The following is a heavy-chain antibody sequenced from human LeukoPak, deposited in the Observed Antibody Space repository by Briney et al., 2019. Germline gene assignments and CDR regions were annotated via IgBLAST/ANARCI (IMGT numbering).Heavy chain of an antibody. CDR1: GGSISSYY. CDR2: IYYSGST. D-gene: IGHD5-24*01. CDR3: ARGGTNYDY. Sequence: SEALSLTCTVSGGSISSYYWSWIRQPPGKGLEWIGYIYYSGSTNYNPSLKSRVTISVDTSKNQFSLKLSSVTAADTAVYYCARGGTNYDYWGQGTLVTVSS. V-gene: IGHV4-59*01. J-gene: IGHJ4*02.